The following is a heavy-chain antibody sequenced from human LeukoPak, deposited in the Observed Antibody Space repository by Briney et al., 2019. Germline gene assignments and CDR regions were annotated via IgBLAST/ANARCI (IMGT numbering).Heavy chain of an antibody. J-gene: IGHJ3*02. CDR2: IYYSGST. CDR1: GGSISSYY. D-gene: IGHD3-10*01. CDR3: ASQMIGSWDAFDI. V-gene: IGHV4-59*01. Sequence: SETLSLTCTVSGGSISSYYWSWIRQPPGKGLEWIGYIYYSGSTNYNPSLKSRVTISVDTSKNQFSLKLSSVAAADTAVYYCASQMIGSWDAFDIWGQGTMVTVSS.